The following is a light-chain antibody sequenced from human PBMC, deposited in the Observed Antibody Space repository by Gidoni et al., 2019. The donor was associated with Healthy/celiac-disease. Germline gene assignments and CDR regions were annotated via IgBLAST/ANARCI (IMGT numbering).Light chain of an antibody. CDR1: NIGSKN. CDR2: RDS. Sequence: SVSVALGQTARITCGGNNIGSKNVHWYQQKPGQPPVLVIYRDSNRPSGIPERFSGSNSGNTATLTISRAQAGDEADYYCQVWDSSTAVFGGGTKLTVL. J-gene: IGLJ2*01. CDR3: QVWDSSTAV. V-gene: IGLV3-9*01.